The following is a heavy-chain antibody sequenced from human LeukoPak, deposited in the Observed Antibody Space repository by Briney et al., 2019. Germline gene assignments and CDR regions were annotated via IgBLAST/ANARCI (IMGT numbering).Heavy chain of an antibody. Sequence: GGSLRPSRAASGFTFSSYAMTWVRQAPGKGLEWVSGITSSGASTYYAASVKGRFTVSRDNSENTLYLQINNLSAEDTGTYYCVNDEDLYSPTWYLFEDWGQGTVVTVSS. CDR1: GFTFSSYA. D-gene: IGHD5-12*01. J-gene: IGHJ4*02. CDR2: ITSSGAST. CDR3: VNDEDLYSPTWYLFED. V-gene: IGHV3-23*01.